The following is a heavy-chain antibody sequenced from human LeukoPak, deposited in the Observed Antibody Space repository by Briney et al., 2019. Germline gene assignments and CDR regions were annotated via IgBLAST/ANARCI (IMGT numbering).Heavy chain of an antibody. CDR1: GFTVSSNY. J-gene: IGHJ3*02. V-gene: IGHV3-53*01. Sequence: GGSLRLSCAASGFTVSSNYMSWVRQAPGKGLEWVSVIYSGGSTYYADSVKGRFTISRDNSKNTLYLQMNSLRAEDTAVYYCARLNPYDSSGYYTEDAFDIWGQGTMVTVSS. D-gene: IGHD3-22*01. CDR3: ARLNPYDSSGYYTEDAFDI. CDR2: IYSGGST.